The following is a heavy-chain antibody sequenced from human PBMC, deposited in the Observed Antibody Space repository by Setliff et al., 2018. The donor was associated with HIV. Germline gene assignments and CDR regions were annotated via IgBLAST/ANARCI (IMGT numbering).Heavy chain of an antibody. V-gene: IGHV1-46*01. Sequence: ASVKVSCKASGYTFTSYYMHWVRQAPGQGLEWMGIINPSSGSTTYAQKFQDRVTMTRDTSINTAYMELSRLRSDDTAVYYCARDVPHMIVVIGAEAFDIWGQGTMVTVSS. J-gene: IGHJ3*02. CDR1: GYTFTSYY. D-gene: IGHD3-22*01. CDR3: ARDVPHMIVVIGAEAFDI. CDR2: INPSSGST.